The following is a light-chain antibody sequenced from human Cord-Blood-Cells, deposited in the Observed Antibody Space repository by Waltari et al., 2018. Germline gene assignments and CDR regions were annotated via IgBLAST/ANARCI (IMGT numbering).Light chain of an antibody. CDR2: EVS. J-gene: IGLJ1*01. Sequence: QSALTQPASVSGSPGQSITIPCTGTSSDVGGYNYVSWYQQHPGKAPKLMIYEVSNRPSGVSNRFSGSKSGNTASLTISGLQAEDEADYYGSSYTSSSTLVFGTGTKVTVL. V-gene: IGLV2-14*01. CDR3: SSYTSSSTLV. CDR1: SSDVGGYNY.